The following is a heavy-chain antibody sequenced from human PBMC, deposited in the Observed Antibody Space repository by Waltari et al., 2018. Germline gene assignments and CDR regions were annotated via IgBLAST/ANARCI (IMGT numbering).Heavy chain of an antibody. CDR3: TRSPFDVGGPSGYFDN. J-gene: IGHJ4*02. CDR2: ISYYGTNK. CDR1: GFNFNSYA. D-gene: IGHD3-16*01. Sequence: QVQLVESGGGVVQPGRSLRLSCSVSGFNFNSYAMHWVRQAPGKGLCVSAFISYYGTNKHTADAVKGRFTISRDNSNNTLYLQLSDLRLEDTGLYYCTRSPFDVGGPSGYFDNWGQGTLVTVSS. V-gene: IGHV3-30-3*01.